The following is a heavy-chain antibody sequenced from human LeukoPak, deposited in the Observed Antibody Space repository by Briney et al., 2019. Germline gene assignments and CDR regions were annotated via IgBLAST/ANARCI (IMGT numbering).Heavy chain of an antibody. CDR3: ARGPAGTIPKWIQLWYPQPYFDY. J-gene: IGHJ4*02. D-gene: IGHD5-18*01. CDR1: GGSFSGYY. V-gene: IGHV4-34*01. Sequence: SETLSLTCAVYGGSFSGYYWSWIRQPPGKGLEWIGEINHSGSTNYNPSLKSRVTISVDTSKNQFSLKLSSVTAADTAVYYCARGPAGTIPKWIQLWYPQPYFDYWGQGTLVTVSS. CDR2: INHSGST.